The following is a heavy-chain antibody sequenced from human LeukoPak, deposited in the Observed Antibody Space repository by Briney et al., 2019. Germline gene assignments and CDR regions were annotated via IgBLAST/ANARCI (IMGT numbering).Heavy chain of an antibody. Sequence: ASVKVSCKASGYTFTSYGISWVRQAPGQGLEWMGWISAYNGNTNYAQKLQGRVTMTTDTSTSTAYMELRSLRSDDTAVYYCARHRIPPYYYGSGSYNADVWGQGTTVTVSS. V-gene: IGHV1-18*01. CDR2: ISAYNGNT. CDR3: ARHRIPPYYYGSGSYNADV. D-gene: IGHD3-10*01. CDR1: GYTFTSYG. J-gene: IGHJ6*02.